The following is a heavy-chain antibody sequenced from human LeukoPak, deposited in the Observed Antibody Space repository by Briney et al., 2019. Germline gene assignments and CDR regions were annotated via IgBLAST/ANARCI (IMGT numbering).Heavy chain of an antibody. CDR2: INHSGST. V-gene: IGHV4-34*01. Sequence: PSETLSLTCAVYGGSFSGYYWSWIRQPPGKGLEWIGEINHSGSTNYNPSLKNRVTISVDTSKNQFSLKLSSVTAADTAVYYCARDPYSGSYGNYYYYYMDVWGKGTTVTVSS. CDR3: ARDPYSGSYGNYYYYYMDV. J-gene: IGHJ6*03. D-gene: IGHD1-26*01. CDR1: GGSFSGYY.